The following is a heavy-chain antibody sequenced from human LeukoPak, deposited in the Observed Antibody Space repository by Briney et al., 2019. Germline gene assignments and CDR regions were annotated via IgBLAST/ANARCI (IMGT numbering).Heavy chain of an antibody. V-gene: IGHV4-59*01. J-gene: IGHJ4*02. D-gene: IGHD1-14*01. CDR1: GGSISSYY. CDR2: IYYSGST. Sequence: SETPSLTCTVSGGSISSYYWSWIRQPPGKGLEWIGYIYYSGSTNYNPSLKSRVTISVDTSKNQFSLKLSSVTAADTAVYYCASGTYSGPFGYWGQGTLVTVSS. CDR3: ASGTYSGPFGY.